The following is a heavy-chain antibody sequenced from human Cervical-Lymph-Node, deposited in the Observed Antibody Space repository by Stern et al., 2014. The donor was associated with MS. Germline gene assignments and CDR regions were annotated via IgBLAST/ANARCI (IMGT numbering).Heavy chain of an antibody. D-gene: IGHD5-18*01. J-gene: IGHJ4*02. CDR3: ARDLRTAMVMTFDY. CDR1: GFTFSSYA. V-gene: IGHV3-30-3*01. CDR2: MSYDGSKK. Sequence: VQLLESGGGVVQPGRSLRLSCAASGFTFSSYALHWVRQAPGKGLEWVAVMSYDGSKKYYADSVKGRFTISRDNSKNTLYLQMNSLRADDTALYYCARDLRTAMVMTFDYWGQGTLVTVSS.